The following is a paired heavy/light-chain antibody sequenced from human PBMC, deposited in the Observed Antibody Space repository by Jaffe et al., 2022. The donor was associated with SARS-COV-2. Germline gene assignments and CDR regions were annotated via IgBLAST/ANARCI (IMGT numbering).Light chain of an antibody. CDR3: SSYTSSTTVV. CDR2: EVN. CDR1: SSDVGGYDY. J-gene: IGLJ2*01. Sequence: QSALTQPASVSGSPGQSITISCTGTSSDVGGYDYVSWYQQHPGKAPKVMIYEVNNRPSGVSNRFSGSKSGNTASLTISGLQAEDEAAYYCSSYTSSTTVVFGGGTKLTVL. V-gene: IGLV2-14*01.
Heavy chain of an antibody. J-gene: IGHJ3*02. Sequence: QLQLQESGPGLVKPSETLSLTCTVSGGSISSTGYYWDWIRQPPGKGLEWIGTIYYSGNTYYNPSLKSRVTISVDTSKNQFSLKLTSVTAADTAVFYCARRARGLIHTSGWRHTFDIWGQGTMVAVSS. CDR1: GGSISSTGYY. V-gene: IGHV4-39*01. D-gene: IGHD6-19*01. CDR3: ARRARGLIHTSGWRHTFDI. CDR2: IYYSGNT.